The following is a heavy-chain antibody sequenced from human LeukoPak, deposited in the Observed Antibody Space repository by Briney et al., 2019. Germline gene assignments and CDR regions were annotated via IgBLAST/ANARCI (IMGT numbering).Heavy chain of an antibody. J-gene: IGHJ3*02. CDR1: GGSFSGYY. V-gene: IGHV4-34*01. Sequence: SETLSLTCAVYGGSFSGYYWSYIRQPPGKGLEWIGEINHSGSTNYNPSLKSRVTISVDTSKNQFSLKVSSVTAADTAVYYCASRDTAMVMAPDAFDIWGQGTMVTVSS. CDR2: INHSGST. CDR3: ASRDTAMVMAPDAFDI. D-gene: IGHD5-18*01.